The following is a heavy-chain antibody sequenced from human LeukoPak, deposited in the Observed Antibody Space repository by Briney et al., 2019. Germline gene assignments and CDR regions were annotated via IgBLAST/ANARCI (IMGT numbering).Heavy chain of an antibody. CDR1: GFSFSSYS. V-gene: IGHV3-48*02. D-gene: IGHD6-6*01. J-gene: IGHJ4*02. CDR2: ISSSSSTI. CDR3: ATLNFRSSLLFDY. Sequence: GGSLRLSCAASGFSFSSYSMNWVRQAPGKGLEWVSYISSSSSTIYYADSVKGRFTISRDNAKNSLYLQMNRLRDEDTAEFSCATLNFRSSLLFDYWGQGILVTVSS.